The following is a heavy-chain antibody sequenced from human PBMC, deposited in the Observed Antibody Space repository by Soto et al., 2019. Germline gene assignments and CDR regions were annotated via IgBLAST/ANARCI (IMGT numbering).Heavy chain of an antibody. CDR1: GSTFSSYA. Sequence: SVKVSCKASGSTFSSYAISWVRQAPGQGLEWMGGIIPIFGTANYAQKFQGRVTITADESTSTAYMELSSLRSEDTAVYYCARVLDMVRGDLPDCWGQGTLVTVSA. CDR2: IIPIFGTA. CDR3: ARVLDMVRGDLPDC. V-gene: IGHV1-69*13. J-gene: IGHJ4*02. D-gene: IGHD3-10*01.